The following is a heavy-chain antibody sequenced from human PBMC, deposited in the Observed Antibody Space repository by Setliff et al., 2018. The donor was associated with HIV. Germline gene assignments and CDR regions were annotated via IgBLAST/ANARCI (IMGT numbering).Heavy chain of an antibody. CDR1: GGSISSRAYY. Sequence: SETLSLTCTVSGGSISSRAYYWGWIRQPPGKGLEWIGSIYYSGSTFYNPSLKSRVTISVDTSKNQFSLKLSSVTAADTAVYYCAREVASIAARPGSSLYYFDYWGQGTLVTVSS. CDR2: IYYSGST. D-gene: IGHD6-6*01. J-gene: IGHJ4*02. V-gene: IGHV4-39*07. CDR3: AREVASIAARPGSSLYYFDY.